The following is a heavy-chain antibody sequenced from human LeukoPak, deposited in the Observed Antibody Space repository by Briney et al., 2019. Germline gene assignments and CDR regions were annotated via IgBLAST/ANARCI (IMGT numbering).Heavy chain of an antibody. V-gene: IGHV4-30-4*01. CDR1: GGSISSGDYY. J-gene: IGHJ5*02. Sequence: SETLSLTCTVSGGSISSGDYYWSWIRQPPGKGLEWIGYIYYSGSTYYNPSLKSRVTISVDTSKDQFSLKLSSVTAADTAVYYCARVSHYDILTGYQIQENWLDPWGQGTLVTVSS. D-gene: IGHD3-9*01. CDR2: IYYSGST. CDR3: ARVSHYDILTGYQIQENWLDP.